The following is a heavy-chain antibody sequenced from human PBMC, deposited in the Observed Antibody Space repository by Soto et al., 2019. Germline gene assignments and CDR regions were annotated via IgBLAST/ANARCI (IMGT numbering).Heavy chain of an antibody. V-gene: IGHV3-48*02. D-gene: IGHD5-18*01. CDR3: ARELDAVRADS. CDR2: ISPTSSVI. CDR1: GFTFSDYS. Sequence: EVQLVQSGGGLVQPGGSLRLSCAASGFTFSDYSINWVRQAPGKGLEWISYISPTSSVIHYADSVKGRFTISRDNAKNSVCLQMNSLRDEDTCVYYGARELDAVRADSWGQGTPVTVSS. J-gene: IGHJ4*02.